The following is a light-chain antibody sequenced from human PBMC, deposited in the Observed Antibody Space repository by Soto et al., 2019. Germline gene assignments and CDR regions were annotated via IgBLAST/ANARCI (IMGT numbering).Light chain of an antibody. Sequence: EIVLTQSPATLSLSPGERATVSCGASQSVSTSNLAWYQQKPGLAPRLLTYDASSRATGIPERFSGMGSGTDFTLTISRLEPEDFAVYYCQQYGSSITFGQGTRLEI. J-gene: IGKJ5*01. V-gene: IGKV3D-20*01. CDR2: DAS. CDR3: QQYGSSIT. CDR1: QSVSTSN.